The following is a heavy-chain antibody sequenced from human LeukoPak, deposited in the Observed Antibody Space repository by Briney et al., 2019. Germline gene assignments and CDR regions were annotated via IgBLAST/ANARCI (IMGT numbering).Heavy chain of an antibody. CDR3: AKDQLAAALDY. V-gene: IGHV3-30*18. J-gene: IGHJ4*02. D-gene: IGHD6-13*01. Sequence: PGGSLRLSCAASGFTFSSYGMHWVRQAPGKGLGWVAVISYDGSNKYYADSVKGRFTISRDNSKNTLYLQMNSLRAEDTAVYYCAKDQLAAALDYWGQGTLVTVSS. CDR2: ISYDGSNK. CDR1: GFTFSSYG.